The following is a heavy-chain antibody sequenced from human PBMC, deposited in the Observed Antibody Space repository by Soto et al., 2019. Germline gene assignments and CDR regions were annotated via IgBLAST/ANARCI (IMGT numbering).Heavy chain of an antibody. CDR2: IYYSGST. J-gene: IGHJ5*02. Sequence: PSETLSLTCTVSGGSISSYYWSWIRQPPGKGLEWIGYIYYSGSTNYNPSLKSRVTISVDTSKNQFSLKLSSVTAADTAVYYCARKGPMGIRRNWFDPWGQGTLVTVS. CDR1: GGSISSYY. V-gene: IGHV4-59*12. D-gene: IGHD3-10*01. CDR3: ARKGPMGIRRNWFDP.